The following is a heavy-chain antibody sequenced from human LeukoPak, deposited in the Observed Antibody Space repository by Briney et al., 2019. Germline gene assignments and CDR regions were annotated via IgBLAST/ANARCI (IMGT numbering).Heavy chain of an antibody. J-gene: IGHJ6*02. CDR2: INHSGST. Sequence: PSETLSLTCAVYGGSFSGYYWSWIRQPPGKGLEWIGEINHSGSTNYNPSLKSRVTISVDTSKNQFSLKLSSVTAADTAVYYCARARRETRPGYCSSTSCYGKPKYYGMDVWGQGTTVTVPS. V-gene: IGHV4-34*01. CDR1: GGSFSGYY. D-gene: IGHD2-2*01. CDR3: ARARRETRPGYCSSTSCYGKPKYYGMDV.